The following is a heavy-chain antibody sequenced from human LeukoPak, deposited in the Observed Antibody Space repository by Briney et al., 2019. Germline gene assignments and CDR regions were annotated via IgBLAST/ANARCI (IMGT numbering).Heavy chain of an antibody. V-gene: IGHV4-59*07. CDR1: NGSISDYY. D-gene: IGHD3-22*01. CDR3: ARGDSSASNWFDP. Sequence: SDTLSLTCTVSNGSISDYYWSWIRQPPGKGLEWIGYIYYSGSTNYNPSLESRVTISVDTSKNQFSLKLSSVTAADTAVYYCARGDSSASNWFDPWGQGTLVTVSS. CDR2: IYYSGST. J-gene: IGHJ5*02.